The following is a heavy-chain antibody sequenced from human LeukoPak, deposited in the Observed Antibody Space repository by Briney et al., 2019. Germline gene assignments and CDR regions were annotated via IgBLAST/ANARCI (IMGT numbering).Heavy chain of an antibody. Sequence: GGSLRLSCAASGFTFSSYAMSWVRQAPGKGLEWVSAISGSGGSTYYADSVKGRFTISRDNSKNTLYLQMNSLRAEDTAVYYCARGGPRISYYGMDVWGKGTTVTVSS. CDR3: ARGGPRISYYGMDV. CDR1: GFTFSSYA. D-gene: IGHD1-14*01. CDR2: ISGSGGST. J-gene: IGHJ6*04. V-gene: IGHV3-23*01.